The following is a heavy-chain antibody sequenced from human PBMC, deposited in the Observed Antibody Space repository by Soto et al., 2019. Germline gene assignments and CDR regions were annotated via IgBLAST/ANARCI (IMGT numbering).Heavy chain of an antibody. J-gene: IGHJ4*02. V-gene: IGHV3-11*06. CDR2: ISSSSSYT. Sequence: GGSLRLSCAASGFTFSDYYISWIRQAPGKGLEWVSYISSSSSYTNYADSVKGRFTISRDNAKNSLYLQMNRLRAEDTAVYYCASGGYNNGHFDYWGQGTLVTVSS. CDR3: ASGGYNNGHFDY. D-gene: IGHD1-26*01. CDR1: GFTFSDYY.